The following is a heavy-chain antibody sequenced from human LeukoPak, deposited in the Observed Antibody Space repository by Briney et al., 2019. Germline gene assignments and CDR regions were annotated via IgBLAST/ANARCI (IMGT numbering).Heavy chain of an antibody. V-gene: IGHV3-33*01. CDR3: ARDWAFGELFFSRGGTDYFDY. CDR2: IWYDGSNK. D-gene: IGHD3-10*01. J-gene: IGHJ4*02. CDR1: GFTFSSYG. Sequence: GGSLRLSCAASGFTFSSYGMHWVRQAPGKGLEWVAVIWYDGSNKYYADSVKGRFTNSRDNSKNTLYLQMNSLRAGDTAVYYCARDWAFGELFFSRGGTDYFDYWGQGTLVTVSS.